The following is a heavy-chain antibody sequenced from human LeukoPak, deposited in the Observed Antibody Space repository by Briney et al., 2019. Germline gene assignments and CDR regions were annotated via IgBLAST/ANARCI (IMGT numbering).Heavy chain of an antibody. CDR2: ISWNSGSI. Sequence: PGGSLRLSCAASGFTFDDYAMHWVRQAPGKGLEWVSGISWNSGSIGYADSVKGRFTISRDNAKNSLYLQMNSLRAEDTALYYCAKAGLQWLVSYFDYWGQGTLVTVSS. J-gene: IGHJ4*02. CDR1: GFTFDDYA. V-gene: IGHV3-9*01. CDR3: AKAGLQWLVSYFDY. D-gene: IGHD6-19*01.